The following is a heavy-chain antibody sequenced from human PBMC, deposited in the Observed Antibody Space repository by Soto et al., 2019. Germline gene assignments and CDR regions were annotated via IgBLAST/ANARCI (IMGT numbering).Heavy chain of an antibody. CDR3: AKGYREYSSSWFDY. V-gene: IGHV3-23*01. CDR2: MSGSGGST. Sequence: PGGSLRLSCAASGFTFSRNAMSWVRQAPGKGLEWVSVMSGSGGSTYYADSVTGRFTISRDNSKNTLYLQMNSLRGEDTAVYYCAKGYREYSSSWFDYWGQGTLVTVSS. CDR1: GFTFSRNA. J-gene: IGHJ4*02. D-gene: IGHD6-13*01.